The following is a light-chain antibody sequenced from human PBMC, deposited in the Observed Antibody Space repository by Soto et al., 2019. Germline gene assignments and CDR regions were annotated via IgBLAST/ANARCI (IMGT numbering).Light chain of an antibody. CDR1: QSVSSY. Sequence: EIVLTQSPAPLSLSPGERATLSCRASQSVSSYLAWYQQKPGQAPRLLIYDASNRATGIPARFSGSGSGTDFTLTISSLEPEDFAVYYCQQPYTFGQGTKLEIK. V-gene: IGKV3-11*01. J-gene: IGKJ2*01. CDR3: QQPYT. CDR2: DAS.